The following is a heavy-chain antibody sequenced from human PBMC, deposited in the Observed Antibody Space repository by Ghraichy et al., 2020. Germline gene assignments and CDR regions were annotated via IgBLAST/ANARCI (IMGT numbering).Heavy chain of an antibody. D-gene: IGHD1-1*01. CDR1: GFTFSTYA. CDR3: AKDPRVENREIYFDY. CDR2: ISGSSDST. J-gene: IGHJ4*02. Sequence: GESLNISCVASGFTFSTYAMSWVRQAPGKGLEWISSISGSSDSTRYADSVKGRFTMSRDNTKNTLYLQMNSLRAEDTAIYYCAKDPRVENREIYFDYWGQGTLVTVSS. V-gene: IGHV3-23*01.